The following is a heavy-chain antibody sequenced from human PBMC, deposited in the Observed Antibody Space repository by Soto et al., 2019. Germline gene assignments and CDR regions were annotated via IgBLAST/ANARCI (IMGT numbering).Heavy chain of an antibody. V-gene: IGHV4-34*01. CDR2: INHSGST. D-gene: IGHD3-3*01. J-gene: IGHJ5*02. Sequence: TSETLSLTCAVYGGSFSGYYWSWIRQPPGKGLEWIGEINHSGSTNYNPSLKSRVTISVDTSKNQFSLKLSSVTAADTAVYYCSRVLPRVWSGYSRYNWFDPWGQGTLVTVSS. CDR1: GGSFSGYY. CDR3: SRVLPRVWSGYSRYNWFDP.